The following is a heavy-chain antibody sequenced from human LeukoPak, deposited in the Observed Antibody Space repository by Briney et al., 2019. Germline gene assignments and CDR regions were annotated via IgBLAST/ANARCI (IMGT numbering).Heavy chain of an antibody. CDR3: AKSNGYGLVDI. CDR2: IYYSGTT. CDR1: GGSISSYY. Sequence: SETLSLTCIVSGGSISSYYWSWIRQPPGKGLEWIGYIYYSGTTNYNPSLKTRVTLSVDTSKNQFSLKLNSVTAADTAVYYCAKSNGYGLVDIWGQGTMVTVSS. J-gene: IGHJ3*02. D-gene: IGHD3-10*01. V-gene: IGHV4-59*12.